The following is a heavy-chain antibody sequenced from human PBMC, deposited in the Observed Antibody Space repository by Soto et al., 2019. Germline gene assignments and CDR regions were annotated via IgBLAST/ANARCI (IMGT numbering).Heavy chain of an antibody. D-gene: IGHD3-3*01. J-gene: IGHJ6*02. Sequence: ASVKVSCKASGYTFTSYDINWVRQATGQGLEWMGWMNPNSGNTGYAQKFQGRVTMTRNTSISTAYMELSSLRSEDTAVYYCATSGLYXFWSGYYNYYYYYGMDVWGQGTTVTVSS. CDR1: GYTFTSYD. CDR3: ATSGLYXFWSGYYNYYYYYGMDV. CDR2: MNPNSGNT. V-gene: IGHV1-8*01.